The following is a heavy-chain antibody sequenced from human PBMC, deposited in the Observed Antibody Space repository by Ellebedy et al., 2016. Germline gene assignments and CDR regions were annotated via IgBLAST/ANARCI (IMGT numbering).Heavy chain of an antibody. V-gene: IGHV4-59*01. CDR3: ARGGTIRSHDY. D-gene: IGHD3-16*01. CDR1: GGSNSSFY. CDR2: IYYSGST. Sequence: SETLSLTCTVSGGSNSSFYWSWIRQSPGKGLAWIGYIYYSGSTNYNPSLKSRVTISVDTSKNQFSLKLSSVTAADTAVYYCARGGTIRSHDYWGQGTLVTVSS. J-gene: IGHJ4*02.